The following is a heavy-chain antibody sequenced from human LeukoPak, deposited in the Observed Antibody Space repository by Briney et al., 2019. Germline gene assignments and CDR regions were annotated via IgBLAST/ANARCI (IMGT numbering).Heavy chain of an antibody. D-gene: IGHD1-26*01. CDR1: GSTFSSYR. J-gene: IGHJ4*02. V-gene: IGHV3-33*01. CDR2: IWYDGSNK. CDR3: ARDTDRGSAIDY. Sequence: GGSLRLSCVASGSTFSSYRMRWVCQAPGKGLEWVAVIWYDGSNKYYADSVKGRFTISRDNSKNTLYLQMNSLRAEDTAVYYCARDTDRGSAIDYWGQGTLVTVSS.